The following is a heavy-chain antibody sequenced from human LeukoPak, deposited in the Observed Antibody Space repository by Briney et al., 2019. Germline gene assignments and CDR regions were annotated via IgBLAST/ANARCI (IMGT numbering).Heavy chain of an antibody. V-gene: IGHV3-74*01. CDR1: GFAFSNFW. D-gene: IGHD2-15*01. CDR2: VNSDGFTT. J-gene: IGHJ6*02. Sequence: GGSLRLSCAASGFAFSNFWMHWVRQAPGKGLVWVSRVNSDGFTTTYADSVRGRFTISRDNAKNTLYLQMNSLRVDDTAVYYCVRDPCSGGSCRVMDVWGLGTTVTVSS. CDR3: VRDPCSGGSCRVMDV.